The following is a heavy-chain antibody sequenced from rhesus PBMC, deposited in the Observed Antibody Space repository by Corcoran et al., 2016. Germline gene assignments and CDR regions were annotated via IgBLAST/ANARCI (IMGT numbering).Heavy chain of an antibody. Sequence: QVQLQESGPGLVKPSETLSLTRACSGYSISIGYYWNRIRPPPGKGLGWIGSIYCSGGGNYLHPSLKSRVTLSVDTSKNQFSLKLSSVTAADTAVCYCGSGGRAGTVDYWGQGVLVTVSS. CDR2: IYCSGGGN. V-gene: IGHV4S14*01. CDR3: GSGGRAGTVDY. CDR1: GYSISIGYY. D-gene: IGHD1-1*01. J-gene: IGHJ4*01.